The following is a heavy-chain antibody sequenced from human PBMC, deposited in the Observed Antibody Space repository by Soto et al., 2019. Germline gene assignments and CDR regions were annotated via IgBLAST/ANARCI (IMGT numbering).Heavy chain of an antibody. V-gene: IGHV4-4*02. D-gene: IGHD2-8*02. CDR1: GASIGSGGW. CDR2: IFHDGST. CDR3: ARHEGWTGPDQ. Sequence: PSETLSLTCTVSGASIGSGGWWSWVRQPPGKGLEWIAEIFHDGSTNYSPSFKSRVAISVDKSQNQFSLNVYSVTAADTAVYFCARHEGWTGPDQWGQGTLVTVSS. J-gene: IGHJ5*02.